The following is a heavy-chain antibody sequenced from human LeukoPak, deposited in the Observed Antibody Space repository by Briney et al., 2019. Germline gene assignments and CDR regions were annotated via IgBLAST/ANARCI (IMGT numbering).Heavy chain of an antibody. D-gene: IGHD3-22*01. CDR3: ARAGYYDSSGYGDAFDI. J-gene: IGHJ3*02. CDR2: MNPNSGNT. CDR1: GYTFTSYD. V-gene: IGHV1-8*01. Sequence: ASVKVSCKASGYTFTSYDINWVRQATGQGLEWMGWMNPNSGNTGYAQKFQGRVTMTRNTSISTAYMELSSLRSEDTAVYYCARAGYYDSSGYGDAFDIWGQGTMVTVSS.